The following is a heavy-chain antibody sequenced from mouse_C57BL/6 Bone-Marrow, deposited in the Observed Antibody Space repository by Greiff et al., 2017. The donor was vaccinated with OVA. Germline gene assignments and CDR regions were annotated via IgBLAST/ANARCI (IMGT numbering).Heavy chain of an antibody. CDR1: GFNIKNTY. CDR3: ARGNFGSSFYAMDY. Sequence: EVQLQQSVAELVRPGASVKLSCTASGFNIKNTYMPWVKQRPEPGLEWIGRIDPANDNTKYAPKFQGKATMTSDTSSNTAYLQLSSLSSEDTAVYCCARGNFGSSFYAMDYWGQGTSVTVSS. CDR2: IDPANDNT. V-gene: IGHV14-3*01. D-gene: IGHD1-1*01. J-gene: IGHJ4*01.